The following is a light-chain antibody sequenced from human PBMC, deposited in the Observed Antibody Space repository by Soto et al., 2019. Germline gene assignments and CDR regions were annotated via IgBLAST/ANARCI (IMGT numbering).Light chain of an antibody. Sequence: QSALTQPASVSGSPGQSITISCTGTSSDVGSYKLVSWYQQHPGKAPQLMIYDGSERPSGVSNRFSGSKSGNTASLTISGLQAEDEADYYCCSYAASSTSMVFGGGTKLTVL. J-gene: IGLJ2*01. CDR3: CSYAASSTSMV. V-gene: IGLV2-23*01. CDR2: DGS. CDR1: SSDVGSYKL.